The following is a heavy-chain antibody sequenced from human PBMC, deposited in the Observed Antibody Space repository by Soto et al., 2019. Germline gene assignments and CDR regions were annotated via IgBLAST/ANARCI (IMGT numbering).Heavy chain of an antibody. CDR3: ANDAVYGDGLWLPES. Sequence: GGSLRLSCAASGFTFSKYAMMWVRQAPGKGLEWVSGILGSGGTYHADSVMGRFTISKDNSMNTLYLQMNSLRADDTAVYFCANDAVYGDGLWLPESWGQGTLVTVS. CDR1: GFTFSKYA. D-gene: IGHD4-17*01. J-gene: IGHJ5*02. V-gene: IGHV3-23*01. CDR2: ILGSGGT.